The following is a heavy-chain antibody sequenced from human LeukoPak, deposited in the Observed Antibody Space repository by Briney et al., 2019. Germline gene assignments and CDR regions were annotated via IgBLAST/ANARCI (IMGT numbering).Heavy chain of an antibody. J-gene: IGHJ4*02. V-gene: IGHV1-2*02. CDR3: ARGVGTYYFDY. CDR1: GYTFTGYY. CDR2: INPYSGGP. D-gene: IGHD1-1*01. Sequence: GASVKVSCKASGYTFTGYYMHWVRQAPGQGFEWMGWINPYSGGPNYAQKFQGRVTMTRDTSISTAYMELSRLRSDDTAVYYCARGVGTYYFDYWGQGTLVTVSS.